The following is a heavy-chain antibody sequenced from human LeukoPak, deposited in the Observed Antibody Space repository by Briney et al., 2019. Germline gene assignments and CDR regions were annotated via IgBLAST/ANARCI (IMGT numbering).Heavy chain of an antibody. Sequence: GGSLRLSCAASGFTFGTYAMTWVRQAPGMGLEWVSTILNNGVSTYHADSMKGRFTISRDNSRNTLHLQMNSLRAEDTAVYYCAKGGGRPLDDAFDVWGQGTMVTVSS. CDR2: ILNNGVST. CDR3: AKGGGRPLDDAFDV. CDR1: GFTFGTYA. J-gene: IGHJ3*01. V-gene: IGHV3-23*01.